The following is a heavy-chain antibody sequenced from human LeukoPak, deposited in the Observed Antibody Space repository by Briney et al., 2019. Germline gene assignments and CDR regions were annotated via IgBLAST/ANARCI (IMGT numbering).Heavy chain of an antibody. J-gene: IGHJ6*03. Sequence: GASVKVSCEASGYTFTSYGISWVRQAPGQGLEWMGWISVYNGNTNYAQKLQGRVTMTTDTSTSTAYMELRSLRSDDTAVYYCARDGEYCSSTSCYGHYYYYMDVWGKGITVTVSS. CDR3: ARDGEYCSSTSCYGHYYYYMDV. D-gene: IGHD2-2*01. CDR1: GYTFTSYG. CDR2: ISVYNGNT. V-gene: IGHV1-18*01.